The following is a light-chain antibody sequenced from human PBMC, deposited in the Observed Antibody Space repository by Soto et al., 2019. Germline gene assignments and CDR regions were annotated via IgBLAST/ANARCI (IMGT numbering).Light chain of an antibody. Sequence: EIVLTQSPGSLSLSPGHRATLSCRASQSVGSYLAWDQQKPGQAARLIIYAASSRATGIPDRFSGSGSVTDFTLPISRLEPEDFAAYYCQQCGSSPPYTFGQGTKLEIK. CDR2: AAS. CDR1: QSVGSY. J-gene: IGKJ2*01. V-gene: IGKV3-20*01. CDR3: QQCGSSPPYT.